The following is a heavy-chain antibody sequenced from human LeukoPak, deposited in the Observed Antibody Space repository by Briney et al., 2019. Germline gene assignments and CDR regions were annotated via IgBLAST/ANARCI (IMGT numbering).Heavy chain of an antibody. CDR1: GGSFSGYY. J-gene: IGHJ4*02. D-gene: IGHD5-18*01. CDR2: INHSGST. CDR3: ARGKGYSYGIDY. V-gene: IGHV4-34*01. Sequence: SETLSLTCAVYGGSFSGYYWSWIRQPPGKGLEWIGEINHSGSTNYNPSLKSRVTISSDTSKNQFSLKLSSVTAADTAVYYCARGKGYSYGIDYWGQGTLVTVSS.